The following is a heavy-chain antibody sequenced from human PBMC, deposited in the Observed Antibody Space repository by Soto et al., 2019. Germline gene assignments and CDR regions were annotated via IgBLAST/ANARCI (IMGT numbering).Heavy chain of an antibody. CDR2: INAYNGTT. Sequence: QVQLVQSGAEVKKPGASVKVSCKASGYTFTSYGIIWVRQAPGQGLEWMGWINAYNGTTNYAQKPQGRVTMTTDTSTSTAYTELRSLTSDDTAVYSCARVLPPFDPWGQGTPVTVSS. CDR1: GYTFTSYG. J-gene: IGHJ5*02. V-gene: IGHV1-18*01. CDR3: ARVLPPFDP.